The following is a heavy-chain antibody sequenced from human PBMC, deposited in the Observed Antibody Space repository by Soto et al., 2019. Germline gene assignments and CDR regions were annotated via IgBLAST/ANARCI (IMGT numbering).Heavy chain of an antibody. CDR1: GFTFSNAW. CDR2: IKSKTDGGTT. D-gene: IGHD2-2*01. Sequence: GGSLRLSCAASGFTFSNAWMNWVRQAPGKGLEWVGRIKSKTDGGTTDYAAPVKGRFTISRDDSKNTLYLQMNSLKTEDTAVYYCTTFFYHLQYYYYGMDVWGQGTTVTVSS. J-gene: IGHJ6*02. V-gene: IGHV3-15*07. CDR3: TTFFYHLQYYYYGMDV.